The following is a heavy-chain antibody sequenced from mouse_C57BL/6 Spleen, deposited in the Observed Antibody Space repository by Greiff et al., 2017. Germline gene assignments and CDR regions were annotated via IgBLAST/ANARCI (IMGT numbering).Heavy chain of an antibody. J-gene: IGHJ2*01. D-gene: IGHD1-1*01. CDR2: INPNNGGT. CDR3: AYYGSSFFDY. CDR1: GYTFTDYN. Sequence: EVQLQQSGPELVKPGASVKMSCKASGYTFTDYNMHWVKQSHGKSLEWIGYINPNNGGTSYNQKFKGKATLAVNKSYSTAYMEHRSLTSEDSAVYYCAYYGSSFFDYWGQGTTLTVSS. V-gene: IGHV1-22*01.